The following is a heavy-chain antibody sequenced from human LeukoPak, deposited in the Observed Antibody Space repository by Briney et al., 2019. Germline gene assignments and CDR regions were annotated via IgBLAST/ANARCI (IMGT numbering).Heavy chain of an antibody. D-gene: IGHD3-22*01. Sequence: GGSLRLSCAASGFTFSSSWMGWVRQAPGKGLEWVANIQQDGSDKYYVDSVKGRFTISGDNAKNSLYLQMNSLRAEDTAVYYCARDLYRIVVVPHYFDYWGQGTLVTVSS. CDR3: ARDLYRIVVVPHYFDY. CDR2: IQQDGSDK. V-gene: IGHV3-7*03. J-gene: IGHJ4*02. CDR1: GFTFSSSW.